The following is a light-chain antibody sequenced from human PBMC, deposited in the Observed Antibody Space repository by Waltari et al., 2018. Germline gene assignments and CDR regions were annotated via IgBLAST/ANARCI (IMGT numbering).Light chain of an antibody. CDR1: QSVTNP. J-gene: IGKJ3*01. CDR2: DAS. CDR3: QHRGHWPPDAT. Sequence: EIVLTQSPATLSLSPGERATLSCRASQSVTNPLAWYQQKPGQYPRLLIYDASNRATGIPARFSGSGSGTDFTLTISSLEPEDFAVYYCQHRGHWPPDATFGPGTKVDIK. V-gene: IGKV3-11*01.